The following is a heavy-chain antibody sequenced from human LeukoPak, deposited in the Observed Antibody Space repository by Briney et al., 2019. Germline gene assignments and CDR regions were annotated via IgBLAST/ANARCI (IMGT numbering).Heavy chain of an antibody. CDR2: IYYSGST. CDR3: ARNIVTRPYYHGLDV. J-gene: IGHJ6*04. Sequence: NPSETLSLTCTVSGGFISSYYWSWIRQPPGKGLEWIGYIYYSGSTNYNPSLKSRVTISVDTSKNQFSLKLTSVTASDTGLYYCARNIVTRPYYHGLDVWGEGTTVTVSS. V-gene: IGHV4-59*08. CDR1: GGFISSYY. D-gene: IGHD6-6*01.